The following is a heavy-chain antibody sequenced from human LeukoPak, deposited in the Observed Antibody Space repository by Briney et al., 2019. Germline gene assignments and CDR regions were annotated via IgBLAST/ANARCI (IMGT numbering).Heavy chain of an antibody. CDR3: ARASYGSGRKPLDL. CDR1: GFTFSSYG. V-gene: IGHV3-33*01. D-gene: IGHD3-10*01. CDR2: IWYDGSNK. J-gene: IGHJ2*01. Sequence: GRSLRLSCAASGFTFSSYGMHWVRQAPGKGLEWVAVIWYDGSNKYYADSVKGRFTISRDNSKNTLYLQMNSLRAEDTAVYYCARASYGSGRKPLDLWGRGTLVTVSS.